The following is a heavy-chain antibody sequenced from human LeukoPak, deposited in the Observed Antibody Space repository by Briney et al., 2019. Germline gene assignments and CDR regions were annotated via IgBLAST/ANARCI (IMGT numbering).Heavy chain of an antibody. CDR3: AKRGVVIRVILVGFHKEAYYFDS. Sequence: PGGSLRLSCAASGFTFSSYEMNWVRQAPGKGLEWVSYISSSGSTIYYADSVKGRFTISRDNPKNTLYLHMNSLRTEDTAVYFCAKRGVVIRVILVGFHKEAYYFDSWGQGALVTVSS. V-gene: IGHV3-48*03. CDR1: GFTFSSYE. D-gene: IGHD3-22*01. J-gene: IGHJ4*02. CDR2: ISSSGSTI.